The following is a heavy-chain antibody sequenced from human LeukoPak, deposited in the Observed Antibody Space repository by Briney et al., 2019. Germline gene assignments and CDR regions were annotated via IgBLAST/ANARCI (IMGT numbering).Heavy chain of an antibody. CDR3: ATSYYYDSSGYYETYYFDY. V-gene: IGHV1-24*01. CDR1: GYTHTELS. CDR2: FDPEDGET. D-gene: IGHD3-22*01. J-gene: IGHJ4*02. Sequence: ASVKVSCKVSGYTHTELSMHWVRQAPGEGLEWMGGFDPEDGETIYAQKFQGRVTMTEDTSTDTAYMELSSLRSEDTAVYYCATSYYYDSSGYYETYYFDYWGQGTLVTVSS.